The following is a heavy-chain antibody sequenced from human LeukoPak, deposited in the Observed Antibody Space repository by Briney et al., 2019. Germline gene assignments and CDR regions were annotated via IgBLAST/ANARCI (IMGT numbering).Heavy chain of an antibody. V-gene: IGHV4-39*01. CDR3: ARMVVDLNFDY. D-gene: IGHD2-15*01. J-gene: IGHJ4*02. CDR1: GGSISSSSYY. CDR2: IYYGGST. Sequence: SETLSLTCTVSGGSISSSSYYWGWIRQPPGKGLEWIGSIYYGGSTYYNPSLKSRVTISVDTSKNQFSLKLSSVTAADTAVYYCARMVVDLNFDYWGQGTLVTVSS.